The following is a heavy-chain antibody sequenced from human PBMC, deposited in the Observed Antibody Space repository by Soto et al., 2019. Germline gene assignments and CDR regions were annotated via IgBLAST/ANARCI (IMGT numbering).Heavy chain of an antibody. CDR2: INASNGNT. D-gene: IGHD4-17*01. Sequence: ASVKVSCKASGYTFTSYAMHWVRQAPGQRLEWMGRINASNGNTNYSQKFQGRVTMTRDTSTSTVYMELSSLRSEDTAVYYCARAHDYGDYTYDYWGQGTLVTVSS. V-gene: IGHV1-3*01. J-gene: IGHJ4*02. CDR3: ARAHDYGDYTYDY. CDR1: GYTFTSYA.